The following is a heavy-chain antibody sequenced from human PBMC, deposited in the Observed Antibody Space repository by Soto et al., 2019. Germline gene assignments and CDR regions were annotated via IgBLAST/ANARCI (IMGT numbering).Heavy chain of an antibody. J-gene: IGHJ4*02. CDR2: VYYSGST. CDR3: ARAETSGIHYFDY. Sequence: SETLSLTCTVTGDSVNSYYWSWMRRPPGKGLECMGYVYYSGSTNYNPSLKSRVTISVDTSKNQISLRLKSVTAADTAVYHCARAETSGIHYFDYWGQGSLVTVSS. V-gene: IGHV4-59*02. CDR1: GDSVNSYY. D-gene: IGHD6-13*01.